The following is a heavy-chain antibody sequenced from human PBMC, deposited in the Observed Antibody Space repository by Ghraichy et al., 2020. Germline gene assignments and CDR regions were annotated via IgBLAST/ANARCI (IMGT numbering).Heavy chain of an antibody. D-gene: IGHD4-11*01. J-gene: IGHJ6*02. Sequence: SETLSLTCTVSGGSISSYYWRWIRQPPGKGLEWIGYIYYSGSTNYNPSLKSRVTISVDTSKNQFSLKLSSVTAADTAVYYCATTTTRDYHTEYYYYGMDVWGQGTTVTVSS. CDR3: ATTTTRDYHTEYYYYGMDV. CDR1: GGSISSYY. CDR2: IYYSGST. V-gene: IGHV4-59*01.